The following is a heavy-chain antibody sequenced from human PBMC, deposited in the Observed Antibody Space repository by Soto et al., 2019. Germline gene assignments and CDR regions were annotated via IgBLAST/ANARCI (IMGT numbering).Heavy chain of an antibody. J-gene: IGHJ4*02. V-gene: IGHV3-30-3*01. D-gene: IGHD2-15*01. Sequence: QVQLVESGGGVVQPGRSPRLSCAASGFTFSSYAMHWVRQAPGKGLEWVAVISYDGSNKYYADSVKGRFTISRDNSKNTLYLQMNSLRAEDTAVYYCARVVAQYYFDYWGQGTPVTVSS. CDR1: GFTFSSYA. CDR2: ISYDGSNK. CDR3: ARVVAQYYFDY.